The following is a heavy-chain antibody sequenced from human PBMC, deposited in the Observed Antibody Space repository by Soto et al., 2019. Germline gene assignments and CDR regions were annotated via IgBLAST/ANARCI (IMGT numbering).Heavy chain of an antibody. CDR2: ISYDGGNN. Sequence: QVQLVESGGGVVQPGRSLRLYCAASGFTFDTYDMHWVRQAPGKGLEWVALISYDGGNNYYADSVKGRFTISRDNSKNTVYLQMNSLRADDTAVYHCAQPNGAKYWDYFDYWGQGILVTVSS. J-gene: IGHJ4*02. CDR1: GFTFDTYD. V-gene: IGHV3-30-3*01. D-gene: IGHD2-8*01. CDR3: AQPNGAKYWDYFDY.